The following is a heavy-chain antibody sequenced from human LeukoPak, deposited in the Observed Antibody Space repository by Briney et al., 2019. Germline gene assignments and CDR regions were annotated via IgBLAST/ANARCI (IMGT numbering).Heavy chain of an antibody. D-gene: IGHD3-10*01. CDR2: ISSSSSYI. CDR3: ARRSGSGSPRDY. CDR1: GFTFSSYS. V-gene: IGHV3-21*01. J-gene: IGHJ4*02. Sequence: GGSLRLSCAASGFTFSSYSMNWVRQAPGKGLEWVSSISSSSSYIYYADSVKGRFTISRDNAKNSLYLQMNSLRAEDTAVYYRARRSGSGSPRDYWGQGTLVTVSS.